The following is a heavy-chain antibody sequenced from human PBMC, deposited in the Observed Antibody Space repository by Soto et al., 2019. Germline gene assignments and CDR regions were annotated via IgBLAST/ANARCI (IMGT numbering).Heavy chain of an antibody. CDR2: IVVGSGNT. J-gene: IGHJ6*04. D-gene: IGHD1-26*01. CDR1: GFTFTSSA. Sequence: SVKVSCKASGFTFTSSAVQWVRQARGQRLEWIGWIVVGSGNTNYAQKFQERVTITRDMSTSTAYMELSSLRSEDTAVYYCAAESSGSYYCYYYSGMDVWGKGTTVTVSS. CDR3: AAESSGSYYCYYYSGMDV. V-gene: IGHV1-58*01.